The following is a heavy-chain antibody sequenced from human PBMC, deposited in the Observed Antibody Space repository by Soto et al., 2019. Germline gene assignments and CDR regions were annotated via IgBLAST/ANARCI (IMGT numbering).Heavy chain of an antibody. J-gene: IGHJ6*02. CDR3: VKDQGDFWSGYYSPYYYGMDV. CDR2: ISSNGGSA. D-gene: IGHD3-3*01. V-gene: IGHV3-64D*08. CDR1: GFTFSSYA. Sequence: GGSLRLSCSASGFTFSSYAMHWVRQAPGKGLEYVSAISSNGGSAYYADSVKGRFTISRDNSKNTLYLQMSSLRAEDTAVYYCVKDQGDFWSGYYSPYYYGMDVWGQGTTVTVSS.